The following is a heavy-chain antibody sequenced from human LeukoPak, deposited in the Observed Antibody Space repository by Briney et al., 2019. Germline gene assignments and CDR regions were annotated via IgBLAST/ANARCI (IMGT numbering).Heavy chain of an antibody. Sequence: GGSLRLSCAASGFTFSSYGMHWVRQAPGKGLEWVAFIRYDGSNKYYADSVKGRFTISRDNSKNTLYLQMNSLRAEDTAVYYCAKGGIVVVTAILTVWGQGTLVTVSS. V-gene: IGHV3-30*02. D-gene: IGHD2-21*02. CDR3: AKGGIVVVTAILTV. J-gene: IGHJ4*02. CDR2: IRYDGSNK. CDR1: GFTFSSYG.